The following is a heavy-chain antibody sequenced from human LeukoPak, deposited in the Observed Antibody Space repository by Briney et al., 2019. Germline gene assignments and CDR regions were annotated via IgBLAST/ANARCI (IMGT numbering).Heavy chain of an antibody. J-gene: IGHJ2*01. CDR2: IRYDGSNK. Sequence: PGGSLRLSCAASGFTFSSYGMHWVRQAPGKGLEWVAFIRYDGSNKYYADSVKGRFTISRDNSKNTLYLQMNSLRAEDTAVYYCAKEGCSGGSCYWHFDLWGRGTLVTVSS. D-gene: IGHD2-15*01. V-gene: IGHV3-30*02. CDR1: GFTFSSYG. CDR3: AKEGCSGGSCYWHFDL.